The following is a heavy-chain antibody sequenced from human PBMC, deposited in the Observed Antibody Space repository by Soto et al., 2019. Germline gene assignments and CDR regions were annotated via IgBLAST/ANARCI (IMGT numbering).Heavy chain of an antibody. CDR2: IHAGNGNT. J-gene: IGHJ5*02. V-gene: IGHV1-3*01. D-gene: IGHD6-19*01. CDR1: GYTFTSYA. CDR3: ARSDSSGWYGANWFDP. Sequence: QVQLVQSGAEVKKPGASVKVSCKASGYTFTSYAMHWVRQAPGQRREWMGWIHAGNGNTKYSQKFQGRVTITRDTSASTAYMELSSLRSADTAVYYCARSDSSGWYGANWFDPWGQGTLVTVSS.